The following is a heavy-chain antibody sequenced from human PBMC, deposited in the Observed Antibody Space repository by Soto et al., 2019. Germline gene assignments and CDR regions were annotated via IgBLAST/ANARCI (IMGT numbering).Heavy chain of an antibody. CDR1: GFSLTTHGLA. Sequence: QITLKESGPTLVQPTQTLTLTCTFSGFSLTTHGLAVAWIRQPPGKALEWLGLVYWDTDTRYSPSLKSRVTITKDTSYNRVVLTMTNMDPVDTATYYCAHSHTDLIHAMDVWGQGTTVTVSS. CDR2: VYWDTDT. V-gene: IGHV2-5*02. J-gene: IGHJ6*02. CDR3: AHSHTDLIHAMDV. D-gene: IGHD5-18*01.